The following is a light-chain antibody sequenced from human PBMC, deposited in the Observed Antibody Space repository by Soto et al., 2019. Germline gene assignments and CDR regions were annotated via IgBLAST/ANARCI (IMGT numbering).Light chain of an antibody. V-gene: IGKV3-20*01. CDR3: QQSSHSPLT. CDR1: QTVXXNY. J-gene: IGKJ4*01. CDR2: DAS. Sequence: EIVXXXSPGXXXLSPGERATXXXXXSQTVXXNYLAWFQQKPGQAPRLLIYDASNRATGVPDRFGGTGSGTDFTFTISRLEPEDFAVYYCQQSSHSPLTFGGGTTVEIK.